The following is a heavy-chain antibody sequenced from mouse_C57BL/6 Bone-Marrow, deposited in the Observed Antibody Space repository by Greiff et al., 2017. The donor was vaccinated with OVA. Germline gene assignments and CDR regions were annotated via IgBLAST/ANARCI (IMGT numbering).Heavy chain of an antibody. CDR3: ARFPRGSSYGWFAY. CDR1: GFTFTDYY. Sequence: EVKLMESGGGLVQPGGSLSLSCAASGFTFTDYYMSWVRQPPGKALEWLGFIRNKANGYTTEYSASVKGRFTISRDNSQSILYLQMNALRAEDSATYYCARFPRGSSYGWFAYWGQGTLVTVSA. J-gene: IGHJ3*01. D-gene: IGHD1-1*01. CDR2: IRNKANGYTT. V-gene: IGHV7-3*01.